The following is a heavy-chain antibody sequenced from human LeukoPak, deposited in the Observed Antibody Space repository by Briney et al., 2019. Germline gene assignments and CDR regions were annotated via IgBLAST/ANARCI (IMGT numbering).Heavy chain of an antibody. CDR1: GGSFSGYY. J-gene: IGHJ4*02. D-gene: IGHD1-1*01. CDR2: INHSGST. Sequence: SETLSLTCAVYGGSFSGYYWSWIRQPPGKGLEWIGEINHSGSTNYNPSLKSRVTISVDTSKSQFSLKLSSVTAADTAVYYCARGRGTGTTFFYFDYWGQGTLVTVSS. V-gene: IGHV4-34*01. CDR3: ARGRGTGTTFFYFDY.